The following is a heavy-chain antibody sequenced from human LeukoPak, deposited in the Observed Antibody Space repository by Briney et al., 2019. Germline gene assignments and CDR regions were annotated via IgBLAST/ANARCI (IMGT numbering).Heavy chain of an antibody. D-gene: IGHD3-3*01. CDR2: ISAYNGNT. J-gene: IGHJ4*02. V-gene: IGHV1-18*01. CDR3: ARDSPYDEGY. Sequence: GASVKLFCKASGYTFTSYGIIWVRQAPGQGLEWMGWISAYNGNTNYAQKFQGRVTMTTDTSTSTAYMELRSLRSDDTAVYYCARDSPYDEGYWGQRTLVTVSS. CDR1: GYTFTSYG.